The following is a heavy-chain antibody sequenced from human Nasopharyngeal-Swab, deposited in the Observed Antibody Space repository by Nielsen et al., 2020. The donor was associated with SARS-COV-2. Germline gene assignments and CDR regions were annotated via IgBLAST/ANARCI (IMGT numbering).Heavy chain of an antibody. CDR3: ARGPPTYCGSHCSLDY. V-gene: IGHV4-30-4*01. J-gene: IGHJ4*02. D-gene: IGHD2-21*02. Sequence: SETLSLTCTVSGGSISSGDHYWSWIRQPPGKGLQWIGYIHYIGSTNYNPSLKSRVTISVDTSKNQFSLKLSYVTAADTAVYYCARGPPTYCGSHCSLDYWGQGTLATVSS. CDR1: GGSISSGDHY. CDR2: IHYIGST.